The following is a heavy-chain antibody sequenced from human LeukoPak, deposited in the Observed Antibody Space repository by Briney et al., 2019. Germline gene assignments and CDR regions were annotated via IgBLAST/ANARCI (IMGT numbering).Heavy chain of an antibody. V-gene: IGHV4-4*02. CDR1: GGSISNTNW. CDR3: AREGGPYRPLDY. Sequence: PSGTLSLTCGVSGGSISNTNWWTWFRQPPGKGLEWIGEVNLQGSTNYNPSLKSRVAISVDKTENHISLKLTSVTAADTAAYYCAREGGPYRPLDYSGQGTLVTVAS. J-gene: IGHJ4*02. CDR2: VNLQGST.